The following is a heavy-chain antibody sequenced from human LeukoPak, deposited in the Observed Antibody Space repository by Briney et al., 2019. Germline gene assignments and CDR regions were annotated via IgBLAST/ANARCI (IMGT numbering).Heavy chain of an antibody. Sequence: GGSLRLSCEVSGFTFSKYGMHWVRQAPGKGLEWVSTIRYDGSKEYYADSVRGRFTISRDNSGNTLFLQMDSLGAEDTAVYYCVRDTITYDIFTGSPDYWGQGTLVIVSS. CDR1: GFTFSKYG. V-gene: IGHV3-30*02. D-gene: IGHD3-9*01. CDR3: VRDTITYDIFTGSPDY. J-gene: IGHJ4*02. CDR2: IRYDGSKE.